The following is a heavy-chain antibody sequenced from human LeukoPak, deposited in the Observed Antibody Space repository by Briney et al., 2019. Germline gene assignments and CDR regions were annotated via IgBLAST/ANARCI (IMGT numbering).Heavy chain of an antibody. Sequence: ASVKVSCKASGYTFIAYYMHWVRQVPGQGLEWMGWLNPKPGGTLYAQKFEGRITLTRDTSISTAYMELSRLRSDDTAVYYCAELGITMIGGVWGEGTTVTISS. CDR3: AELGITMIGGV. D-gene: IGHD3-10*02. CDR1: GYTFIAYY. J-gene: IGHJ6*04. V-gene: IGHV1-2*02. CDR2: LNPKPGGT.